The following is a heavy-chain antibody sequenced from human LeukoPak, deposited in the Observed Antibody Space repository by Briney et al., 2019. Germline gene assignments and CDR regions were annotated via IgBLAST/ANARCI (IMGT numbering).Heavy chain of an antibody. D-gene: IGHD5-18*01. CDR3: ARVFRYSYGVDAFDI. Sequence: GGSLRLSCAASGFTFSSYWMHWVRQAPGKGLVWVSRINSDGSSTSYADSVKGRFTISRDNAKNSLYLQMNSLRAEDTAVYYCARVFRYSYGVDAFDIWGQGTMVTVSS. CDR1: GFTFSSYW. CDR2: INSDGSST. V-gene: IGHV3-74*01. J-gene: IGHJ3*02.